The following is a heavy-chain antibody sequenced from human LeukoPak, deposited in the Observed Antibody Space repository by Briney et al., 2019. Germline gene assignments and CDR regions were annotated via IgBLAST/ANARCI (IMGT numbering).Heavy chain of an antibody. D-gene: IGHD3-10*01. CDR3: ARRYYYGSGSEYYFDY. CDR1: GGSISSSSYY. V-gene: IGHV4-39*01. Sequence: SETLSLTCTVSGGSISSSSYYCGWIRQPPGKGLEWIGSIYYSGSTYYNPSLKSRVTISVDTSKNQFSLKLSSVTAADTAVYYCARRYYYGSGSEYYFDYWGQGTLVTVSS. CDR2: IYYSGST. J-gene: IGHJ4*02.